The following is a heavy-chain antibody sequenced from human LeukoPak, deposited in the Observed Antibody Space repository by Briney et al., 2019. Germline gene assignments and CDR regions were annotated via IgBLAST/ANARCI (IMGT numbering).Heavy chain of an antibody. CDR2: ISGSGGST. CDR1: GGSISSSN. CDR3: AKDPRNVDTAVDY. V-gene: IGHV3-23*01. Sequence: PSGTLSLTCAVSGGSISSSNWWSWVRQAPGKGLEWVSAISGSGGSTYYADSVKGRFTISRDNSKNTLYLQMNSLRAEDTAVYYCAKDPRNVDTAVDYWGQGTLVTVSS. D-gene: IGHD5-18*01. J-gene: IGHJ4*02.